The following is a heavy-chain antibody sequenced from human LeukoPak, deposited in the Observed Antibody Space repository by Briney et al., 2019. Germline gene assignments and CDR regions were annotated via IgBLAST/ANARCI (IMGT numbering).Heavy chain of an antibody. J-gene: IGHJ4*02. CDR3: AKDGQANQPDRLFTD. CDR2: ISGSGGTT. V-gene: IGHV3-23*01. Sequence: QPGGSLRLSCAASGFTFSSYAMSWVRQAPGKGLEWVSVISGSGGTTHYADSVKGRFTISRDNSKNTLYLQMNSLRGEDTAVYYCAKDGQANQPDRLFTDWGQGTLVIVSS. CDR1: GFTFSSYA. D-gene: IGHD1-14*01.